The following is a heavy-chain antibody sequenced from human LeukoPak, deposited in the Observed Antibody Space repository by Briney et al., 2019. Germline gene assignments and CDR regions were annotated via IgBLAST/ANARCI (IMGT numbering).Heavy chain of an antibody. D-gene: IGHD3-10*01. Sequence: SQTLSLTCAISVDSVSSNSAAWNWIRQSPSRGLEWLGRTYYRSKWYNDYAVSVKSRITINPDTSKNQFSLQLNSVTPEDTAVYYCARDIFGAGSYYINYFDYWGQGTLVTVSS. CDR3: ARDIFGAGSYYINYFDY. V-gene: IGHV6-1*01. CDR2: TYYRSKWYN. CDR1: VDSVSSNSAA. J-gene: IGHJ4*02.